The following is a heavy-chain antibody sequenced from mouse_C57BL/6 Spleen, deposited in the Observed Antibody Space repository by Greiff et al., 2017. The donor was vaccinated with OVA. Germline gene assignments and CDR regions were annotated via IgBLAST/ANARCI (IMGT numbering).Heavy chain of an antibody. D-gene: IGHD4-1*01. CDR3: TGTGYFDY. CDR2: IDPKNGDT. V-gene: IGHV14-4*01. Sequence: VQLQQSGAELVRPGASVKLSCTASGFNIKDDYMHWVKQRPEQGLEWIGWIDPKNGDTEYASKFQGKATITADTSSNTAYLQLSSLTSEDTAVYYCTGTGYFDYWGQGTTLTVSS. J-gene: IGHJ2*01. CDR1: GFNIKDDY.